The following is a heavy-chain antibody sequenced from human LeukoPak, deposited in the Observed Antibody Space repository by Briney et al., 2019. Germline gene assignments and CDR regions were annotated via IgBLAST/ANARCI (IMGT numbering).Heavy chain of an antibody. CDR1: GFTFSSYA. Sequence: GGSLRLSCAVSGFTFSSYAMSWVRQAPGKGLEWVSGISATDTSTYLADSVKGRFTISRDNSKNTLYLQMNSLRDEDTAVYYCAKGGYDYALSASHLDYWGQGTLVTVSS. D-gene: IGHD3-16*01. CDR3: AKGGYDYALSASHLDY. V-gene: IGHV3-23*01. CDR2: ISATDTST. J-gene: IGHJ4*02.